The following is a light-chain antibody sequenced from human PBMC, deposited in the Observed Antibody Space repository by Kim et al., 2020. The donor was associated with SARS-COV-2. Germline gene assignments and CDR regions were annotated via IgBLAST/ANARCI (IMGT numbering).Light chain of an antibody. V-gene: IGLV2-8*01. CDR1: SSDVGGYNF. CDR2: EVS. J-gene: IGLJ3*02. CDR3: SSYAGDNPWV. Sequence: QSALTQPPSASGSPGQSVTISCTGTSSDVGGYNFVSWYQQHPGKAPKLVIYEVSKRPSGVPDRFSGSKSGNTASLTVSGLQSEDEADYYCSSYAGDNPWVFGGGTQLTVL.